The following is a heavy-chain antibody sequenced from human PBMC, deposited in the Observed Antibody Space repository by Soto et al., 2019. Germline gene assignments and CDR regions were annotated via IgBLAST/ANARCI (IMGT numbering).Heavy chain of an antibody. V-gene: IGHV4-4*02. CDR3: ARVAYFSGSGGFDY. Sequence: QVKLQESGPGLVKPSGTLSLTCAVSGGSTSSTNWWGWVRQPPGKGLQWIGEIYHSGSTNYNPSLKSRVTISLDKSKNQFSLKLSSVTAADTAVYYCARVAYFSGSGGFDYWGQGTLVTVSS. D-gene: IGHD3-10*01. J-gene: IGHJ4*02. CDR2: IYHSGST. CDR1: GGSTSSTNW.